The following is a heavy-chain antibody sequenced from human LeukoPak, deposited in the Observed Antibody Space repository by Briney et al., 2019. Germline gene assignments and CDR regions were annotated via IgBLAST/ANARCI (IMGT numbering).Heavy chain of an antibody. Sequence: GASVKVSCKASGYTFTGYYMHWVRQAPGQGLEWMGRIIPILGIANYAQKFQGRVTITADKSTSTAYMELSSLRSEDTAVYYCAREGAPAADTNWFDPWGQGTLVTVSS. CDR1: GYTFTGYY. V-gene: IGHV1-69*04. CDR3: AREGAPAADTNWFDP. J-gene: IGHJ5*02. D-gene: IGHD6-13*01. CDR2: IIPILGIA.